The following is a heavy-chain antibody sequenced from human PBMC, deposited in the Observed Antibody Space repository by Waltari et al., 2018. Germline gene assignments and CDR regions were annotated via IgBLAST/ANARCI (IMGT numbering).Heavy chain of an antibody. CDR2: SKSSGST. Sequence: QVQLQQWGAGLLKPSETLSLTCAVYGGSFSGYYWSWIRQPPGKGLEWIGESKSSGSTNYNPSLKSRVTISVDTSKNQCSLKLSSVTAADTAVYYCARGLGKNYMDVWGKGTTVTVSS. CDR1: GGSFSGYY. J-gene: IGHJ6*03. V-gene: IGHV4-34*01. CDR3: ARGLGKNYMDV.